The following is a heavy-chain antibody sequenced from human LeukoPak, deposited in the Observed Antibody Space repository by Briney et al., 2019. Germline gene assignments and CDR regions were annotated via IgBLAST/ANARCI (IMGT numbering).Heavy chain of an antibody. Sequence: PGGSLRLSCEASGFTFSSYSMNWVRQAPGKGLEWISYISTSTTTIYYANSVKGRFTISRDNAKKSLYLQMNSLRAEDTAVYYCARFRGGSPDYWGQGTLVTVSS. CDR2: ISTSTTTI. D-gene: IGHD6-13*01. J-gene: IGHJ4*02. CDR3: ARFRGGSPDY. CDR1: GFTFSSYS. V-gene: IGHV3-48*01.